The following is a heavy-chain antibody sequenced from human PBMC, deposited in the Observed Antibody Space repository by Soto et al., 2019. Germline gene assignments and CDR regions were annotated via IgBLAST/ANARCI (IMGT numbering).Heavy chain of an antibody. CDR2: INPNTGGT. CDR3: ARSALVLTVYLPTMEWFDT. J-gene: IGHJ5*02. D-gene: IGHD2-8*01. CDR1: GYTFTGYY. Sequence: ASVKVSCKASGYTFTGYYIHWVRQAPGQGLEWMGWINPNTGGTNYAQKFQGRVTMTGDTSISTAYVELSSLRSDDTALFYFARSALVLTVYLPTMEWFDTWGQGALVTVSS. V-gene: IGHV1-2*02.